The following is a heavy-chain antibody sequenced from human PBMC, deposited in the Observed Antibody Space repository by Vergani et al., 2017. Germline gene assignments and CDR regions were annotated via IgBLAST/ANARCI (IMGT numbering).Heavy chain of an antibody. CDR2: VSTGTKSQ. J-gene: IGHJ4*02. CDR1: GFDFSSYI. D-gene: IGHD2-2*01. V-gene: IGHV3-30*01. Sequence: QLVESGGGWVQPGGSLRLSCVVSGFDFSSYIMNWVRQAPGKGLEWVSFVSTGTKSQSYADSVKGRFTISRDNSKNTLYLQMNSLRAEDTAVYYCARDCSSTSCLDYWGQGTLVTVSS. CDR3: ARDCSSTSCLDY.